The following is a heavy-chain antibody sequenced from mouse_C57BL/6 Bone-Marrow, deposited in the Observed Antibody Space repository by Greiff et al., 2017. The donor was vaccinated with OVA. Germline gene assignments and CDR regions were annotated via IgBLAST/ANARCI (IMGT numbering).Heavy chain of an antibody. CDR3: AREGAMDY. CDR2: IYPGDGDT. CDR1: GYAFSSSW. V-gene: IGHV1-82*01. Sequence: QVQLKESGPELVKPGASVKISCKASGYAFSSSWMNWVKQRPGKGLEWIGRIYPGDGDTNYNGKFKGKATLTADKSSSTAYMQLSSLTSEDSAVYFCAREGAMDYWGQGTSVTVSS. J-gene: IGHJ4*01.